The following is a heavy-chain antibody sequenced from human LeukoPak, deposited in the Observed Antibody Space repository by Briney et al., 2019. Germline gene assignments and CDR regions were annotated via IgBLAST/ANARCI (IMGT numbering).Heavy chain of an antibody. D-gene: IGHD3-22*01. Sequence: SETLSLTCAVYGGSFSGYYWSWIRQPPGKGLEWIGEINHSGSTNYNPSLKSRVTISVDTSKNQFSLKLSSVTAADTAVYYCARVFYDSSGYYWYWYFDLWGRGTPVTVSS. J-gene: IGHJ2*01. V-gene: IGHV4-34*01. CDR3: ARVFYDSSGYYWYWYFDL. CDR1: GGSFSGYY. CDR2: INHSGST.